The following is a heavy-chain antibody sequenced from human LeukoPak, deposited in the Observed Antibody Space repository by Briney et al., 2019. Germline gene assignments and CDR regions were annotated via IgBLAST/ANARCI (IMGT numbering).Heavy chain of an antibody. D-gene: IGHD4-23*01. Sequence: KPGGSLRLSCAASGFAFSSYAMSWVRQAPGKGLEWVSAISGSGGSTYYADSVKGRFTISRDNSKNTLHLQMNILRAEDTAAYYCAKLGGNVAFWGQGTLVTVSS. CDR1: GFAFSSYA. J-gene: IGHJ4*02. CDR3: AKLGGNVAF. V-gene: IGHV3-23*01. CDR2: ISGSGGST.